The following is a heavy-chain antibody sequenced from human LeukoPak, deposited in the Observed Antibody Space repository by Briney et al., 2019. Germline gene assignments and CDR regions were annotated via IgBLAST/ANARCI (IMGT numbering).Heavy chain of an antibody. CDR3: ARHVRYSFGYDY. CDR2: IYYSGST. J-gene: IGHJ4*02. D-gene: IGHD5-18*01. Sequence: SSETLSLTCTVSDGSISSYYWSWIRQPPGKGLEWIGYIYYSGSTNYNPSLKSRVTISVDTSKNQFSLKLSSVTAADTAVYYCARHVRYSFGYDYWGQGTLVTVSS. CDR1: DGSISSYY. V-gene: IGHV4-59*08.